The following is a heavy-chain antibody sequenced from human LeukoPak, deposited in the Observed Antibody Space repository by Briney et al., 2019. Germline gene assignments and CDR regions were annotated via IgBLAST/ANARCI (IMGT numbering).Heavy chain of an antibody. D-gene: IGHD3-10*01. J-gene: IGHJ4*02. CDR3: AKVSGYYYDSGNYYIDY. CDR2: ISGSGGST. V-gene: IGHV3-23*01. CDR1: GFTFSSYA. Sequence: GGSLRLSCAASGFTFSSYAMSWVRQAPGKGLEWVSAISGSGGSTYYADSVKGRFTISRDNSKNTLYLQMNSLRAEDTAVYYCAKVSGYYYDSGNYYIDYWGQGTLVTVSS.